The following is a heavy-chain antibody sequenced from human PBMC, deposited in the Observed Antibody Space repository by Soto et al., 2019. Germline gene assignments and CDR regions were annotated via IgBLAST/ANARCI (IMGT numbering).Heavy chain of an antibody. CDR2: ISSSGSTI. J-gene: IGHJ6*02. CDR1: GFTFSSYE. V-gene: IGHV3-48*03. CDR3: ARGRSYYYGMDV. Sequence: EVQLVESGGDFVQPGGSLRLACVVSGFTFSSYEMNWVRQAPGKGLEWVSSISSSGSTIYYADSVKGRFTISRDNAKNSLYLQMNSLRAEDPAVYYCARGRSYYYGMDVWGQGTTVTVSS.